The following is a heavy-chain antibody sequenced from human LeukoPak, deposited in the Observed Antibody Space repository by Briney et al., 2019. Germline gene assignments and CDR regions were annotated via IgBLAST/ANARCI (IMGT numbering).Heavy chain of an antibody. V-gene: IGHV4-4*07. CDR2: IYTSGSS. Sequence: SETLSLTCTVSGGSISSYYWSWIRQPAGKGLEWIGRIYTSGSSNYNPSLKSRVTMSVDTSKNQFSLKLSSVTAADTAVYYCRENYYDTSGSDDFDIWGQGTMVTVSS. CDR3: RENYYDTSGSDDFDI. D-gene: IGHD3-22*01. J-gene: IGHJ3*02. CDR1: GGSISSYY.